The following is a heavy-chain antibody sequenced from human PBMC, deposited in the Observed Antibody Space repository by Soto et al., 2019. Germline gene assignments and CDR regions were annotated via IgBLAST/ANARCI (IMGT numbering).Heavy chain of an antibody. D-gene: IGHD3-10*01. J-gene: IGHJ6*03. Sequence: QLQLQESGPGLVKPSETLSLTCTVSGGSISSSSYYWGWIRQPPGKGLEWIGSIYYSGSTYYNPSLRGRVTTAGETAKNQVTLKLSSVTAADTPVYFCARGTEYYYMDVWGKGTTVTVSS. CDR3: ARGTEYYYMDV. V-gene: IGHV4-39*01. CDR1: GGSISSSSYY. CDR2: IYYSGST.